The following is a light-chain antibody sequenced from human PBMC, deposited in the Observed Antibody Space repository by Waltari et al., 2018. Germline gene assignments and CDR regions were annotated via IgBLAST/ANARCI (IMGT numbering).Light chain of an antibody. Sequence: DIQLTQSPSSLSASVGDRVTITCRASQSISRYLNWYQQEPGKAPKVLIYSASSLQTGVPSRFSGSGSGTDFTLTISSLQPEDFATYYCQQSYRAPITFGQGTRLDIK. CDR1: QSISRY. CDR2: SAS. V-gene: IGKV1-39*01. CDR3: QQSYRAPIT. J-gene: IGKJ5*01.